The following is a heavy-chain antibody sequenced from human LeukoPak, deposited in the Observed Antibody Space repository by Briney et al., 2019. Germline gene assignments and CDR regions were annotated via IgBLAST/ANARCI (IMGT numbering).Heavy chain of an antibody. CDR3: ARVDDSSGYYGGCFDY. V-gene: IGHV4-4*02. CDR1: GGSISSSNW. CDR2: IYHSGST. D-gene: IGHD3-22*01. Sequence: SETLSLTCAVSGGSISSSNWWSWVRQPPGKGLEWIGEIYHSGSTNYNPSLKSRVTISVDKSKNQFSLKLSSVTAADTAVYYCARVDDSSGYYGGCFDYWGQGTLVTVSS. J-gene: IGHJ4*02.